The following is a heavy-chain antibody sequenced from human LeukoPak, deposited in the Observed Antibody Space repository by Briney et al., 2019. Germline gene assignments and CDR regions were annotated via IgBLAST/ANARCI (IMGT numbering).Heavy chain of an antibody. D-gene: IGHD6-13*01. CDR3: ARGLSAASDYNWFDP. Sequence: SETLSLTCTVSGDSISDFYFTWVRQPAGKGLEWIGRINASGTTRFNPSFKSRVTMSLDTSKNQVSLNLTSVTAAETAVYFCARGLSAASDYNWFDPWGQGTLVTVSS. CDR1: GDSISDFY. V-gene: IGHV4-4*07. J-gene: IGHJ5*02. CDR2: INASGTT.